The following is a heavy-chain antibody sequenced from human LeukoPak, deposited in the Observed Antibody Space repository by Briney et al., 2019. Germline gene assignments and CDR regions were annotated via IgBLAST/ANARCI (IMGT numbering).Heavy chain of an antibody. V-gene: IGHV3-48*04. D-gene: IGHD3-22*01. CDR1: GFSFSTHS. CDR2: ISISGSSR. CDR3: ARGGIPHYSDNTGYFFGQF. J-gene: IGHJ4*02. Sequence: GGSLRLSCAASGFSFSTHSMTWVRLAPGKGLEWLSFISISGSSRHYADSVKGRFTISRDNAENSVYLQMNSLRTEDTAVYYCARGGIPHYSDNTGYFFGQFWGQGTRVTVSS.